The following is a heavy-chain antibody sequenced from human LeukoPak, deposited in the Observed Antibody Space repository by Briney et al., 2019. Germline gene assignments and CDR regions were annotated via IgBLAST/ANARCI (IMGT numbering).Heavy chain of an antibody. CDR3: AREVAAAGITG. Sequence: ETLSLTCTVSGGSISSSSYYWGWIRQPPGKGLEWVSVIYSGGSTDYADSVKGRFTISRDNSKNTLYLQMNSLRAEDTAVYYCAREVAAAGITGWGQGTLVTVSS. D-gene: IGHD6-13*01. CDR1: GGSISSSSYY. V-gene: IGHV3-53*01. J-gene: IGHJ4*02. CDR2: IYSGGST.